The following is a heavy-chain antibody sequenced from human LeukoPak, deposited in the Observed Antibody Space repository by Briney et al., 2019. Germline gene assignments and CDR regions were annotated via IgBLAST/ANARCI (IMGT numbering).Heavy chain of an antibody. J-gene: IGHJ5*02. CDR3: ARDPLDSSGLMNWFDP. CDR2: IRYDGSNK. Sequence: GGSLRLSCAASGFTFSSYGMHWVRQAPGKGLEWVAFIRYDGSNKYYADSVKGRFTISRDNSKNALYLQMNSLRTEDTAVYYCARDPLDSSGLMNWFDPWGRGTLVTVSS. D-gene: IGHD3-22*01. V-gene: IGHV3-30*02. CDR1: GFTFSSYG.